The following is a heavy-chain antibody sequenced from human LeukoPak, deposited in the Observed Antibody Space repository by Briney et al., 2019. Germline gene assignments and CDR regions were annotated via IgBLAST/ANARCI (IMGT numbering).Heavy chain of an antibody. D-gene: IGHD6-19*01. CDR1: GGTFSSYA. J-gene: IGHJ3*02. CDR3: ARAVAGYDAFDI. CDR2: IIPILGIA. Sequence: ASVTVSFTASGGTFSSYAISWVRQAPGQGLEWMGRIIPILGIANYAQKFQGRVTITADKSTSTAYMELSSLRSEETAVYYCARAVAGYDAFDIWGQGTMVTVSS. V-gene: IGHV1-69*04.